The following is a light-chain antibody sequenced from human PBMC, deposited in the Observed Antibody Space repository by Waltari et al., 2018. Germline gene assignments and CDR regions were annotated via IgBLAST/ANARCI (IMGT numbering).Light chain of an antibody. J-gene: IGKJ4*02. CDR1: QSISSW. CDR2: KAS. CDR3: QHYDSYSAT. Sequence: DIQMTQSPYTLSPSVGDRVTITCRASQSISSWLAWYQQKPGKAPKLLIYKASNLESGVPSRFSGGGSGTEFTLTINSLQPDDFATYYCQHYDSYSATFGRGTKVEIK. V-gene: IGKV1-5*03.